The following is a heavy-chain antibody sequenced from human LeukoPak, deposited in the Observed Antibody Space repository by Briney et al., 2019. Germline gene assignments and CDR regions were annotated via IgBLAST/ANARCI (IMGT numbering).Heavy chain of an antibody. CDR3: ASKWVTYYYNSSYYHYPTDVFDI. V-gene: IGHV1-2*02. D-gene: IGHD3-22*01. CDR2: INPNSGGT. Sequence: ASVKVSCKASGYTFICYYIHWVRQAPGQGLEWMGWINPNSGGTNYAQKFQGRVTMTRDTSISTAYVELSRLRSDDTAVYYCASKWVTYYYNSSYYHYPTDVFDIWGQGTMVTVSS. CDR1: GYTFICYY. J-gene: IGHJ3*02.